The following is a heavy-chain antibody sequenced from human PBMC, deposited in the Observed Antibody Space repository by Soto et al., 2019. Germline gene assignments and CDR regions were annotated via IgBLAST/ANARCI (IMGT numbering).Heavy chain of an antibody. Sequence: TLSLTCAVSGGSISSGGYSWSWIRQPPGKGLEWIGYIYHSGSTYYNPSLKSRVTISVDRSKNQFSLKLSSVTAADTAVYYCARDGPDCSSTSCYGRGYWYFDLWGRGTLVTVSS. V-gene: IGHV4-30-2*01. D-gene: IGHD2-2*01. CDR1: GGSISSGGYS. CDR3: ARDGPDCSSTSCYGRGYWYFDL. J-gene: IGHJ2*01. CDR2: IYHSGST.